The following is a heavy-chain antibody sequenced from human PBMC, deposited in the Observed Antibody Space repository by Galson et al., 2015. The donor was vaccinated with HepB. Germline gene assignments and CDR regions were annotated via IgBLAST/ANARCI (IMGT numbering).Heavy chain of an antibody. D-gene: IGHD3-3*01. V-gene: IGHV1-69*10. CDR1: GDSFSIYA. CDR3: ARADDFWSGYRDAGTSRWFDS. CDR2: ISPILGIP. Sequence: SVKVSCKASGDSFSIYAMSWVRQAPGQGLEWMGGISPILGIPNYARKFQDRVTITADKSTGTAFMELSSLRSEDTAVYYCARADDFWSGYRDAGTSRWFDSWGQGTLVIVSS. J-gene: IGHJ5*01.